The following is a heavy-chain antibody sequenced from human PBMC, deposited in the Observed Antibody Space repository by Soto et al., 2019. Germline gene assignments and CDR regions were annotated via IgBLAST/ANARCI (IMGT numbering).Heavy chain of an antibody. V-gene: IGHV2-5*02. D-gene: IGHD3-10*01. Sequence: QITLKESGPTLVKPTQTLTLTCSFSGFSLNTDGVGVGWVRQPPGEALEWLALIYWDDDERYNPSLKTSLTLTKDNSKNKVVLTMTNMDAVDTAPYYCANPRNLITEDAQVGYFDYWGQGTLVTVSS. CDR2: IYWDDDE. J-gene: IGHJ4*02. CDR1: GFSLNTDGVG. CDR3: ANPRNLITEDAQVGYFDY.